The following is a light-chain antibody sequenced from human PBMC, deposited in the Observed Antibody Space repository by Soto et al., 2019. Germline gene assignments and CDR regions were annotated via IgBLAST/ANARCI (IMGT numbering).Light chain of an antibody. J-gene: IGKJ5*01. CDR2: GAS. V-gene: IGKV3-20*01. Sequence: IVLRQSPVTLSLSPGDRVTLYCRASQSVTTRLAWYQHKPGQAPTLLMSGASNRASGVPVRFSGSGSGTDFTLTITRLEPEDFALYYCQQYGGSPITFGQGTRLEIK. CDR3: QQYGGSPIT. CDR1: QSVTTR.